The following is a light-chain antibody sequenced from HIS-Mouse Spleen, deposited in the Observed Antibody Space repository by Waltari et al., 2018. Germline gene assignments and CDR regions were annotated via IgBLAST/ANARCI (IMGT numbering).Light chain of an antibody. Sequence: QSALTQPASVSGSPGQSITISCTGTRRAVVSYNLVPWYQQHPGKAPKLMIYEGSKRPSGVSNRFSGSKSGNTASLTISGLQAEDEADYYCCSYAGSSTWVFGGGTKLTVL. V-gene: IGLV2-23*01. CDR3: CSYAGSSTWV. CDR1: RRAVVSYNL. CDR2: EGS. J-gene: IGLJ3*02.